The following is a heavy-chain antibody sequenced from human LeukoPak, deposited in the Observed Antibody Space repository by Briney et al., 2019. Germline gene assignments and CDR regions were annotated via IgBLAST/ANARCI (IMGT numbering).Heavy chain of an antibody. Sequence: GGSLRLSCAASGFRFSSYGMHWVRQAPGKGLEGVAVIWYDGSNKYYADSVKGRFTISRDNSKNTLYLQMNSLRAEDTAVYYCAKERAAAVEGYLDYWGQGTLVTVSS. CDR1: GFRFSSYG. D-gene: IGHD6-13*01. CDR3: AKERAAAVEGYLDY. V-gene: IGHV3-33*06. CDR2: IWYDGSNK. J-gene: IGHJ4*02.